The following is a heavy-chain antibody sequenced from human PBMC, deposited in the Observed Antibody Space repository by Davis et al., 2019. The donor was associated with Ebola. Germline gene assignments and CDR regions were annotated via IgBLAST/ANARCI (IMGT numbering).Heavy chain of an antibody. Sequence: ASVKVSCKASGSTFAYRYVHWVRQAPGQGLEWVGWINTKTENPTYAQGFTGGFVFSLETSVSTASLQISSLKAEDTAVYFCARGTVTGHIDYWGQGTLVTVSS. CDR1: GSTFAYRY. CDR3: ARGTVTGHIDY. D-gene: IGHD4-17*01. CDR2: INTKTENP. J-gene: IGHJ4*02. V-gene: IGHV7-4-1*02.